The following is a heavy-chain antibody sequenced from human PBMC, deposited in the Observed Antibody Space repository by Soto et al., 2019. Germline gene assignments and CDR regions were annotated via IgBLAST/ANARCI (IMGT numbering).Heavy chain of an antibody. CDR2: ISYDGSNK. CDR3: AQTRRYCGGDCPLDY. Sequence: QVQLVESGGGVVQPGRSLRLSCAASGFTFSSYGMHWVRQAPGKGLEWVAVISYDGSNKYYADSVKGRFTISRDNSKNTLYLQMNSLRAEDTAVYYCAQTRRYCGGDCPLDYWGQGTLVTVSS. CDR1: GFTFSSYG. V-gene: IGHV3-30*18. D-gene: IGHD2-21*02. J-gene: IGHJ4*02.